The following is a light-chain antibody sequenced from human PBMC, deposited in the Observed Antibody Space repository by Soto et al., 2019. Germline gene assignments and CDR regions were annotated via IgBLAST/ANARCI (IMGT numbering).Light chain of an antibody. V-gene: IGKV3-20*01. CDR2: DAS. J-gene: IGKJ1*01. CDR3: QQYGSSPRT. Sequence: IVLTQSPGTLSLSPGERATLSCRASQSVSSSSLAWYQRKPGQAPRLLIYDASSRATGIPDRFSGSGSGTDFTLTISRLEPEDFAVYYCQQYGSSPRTFGQGTKVDIK. CDR1: QSVSSSS.